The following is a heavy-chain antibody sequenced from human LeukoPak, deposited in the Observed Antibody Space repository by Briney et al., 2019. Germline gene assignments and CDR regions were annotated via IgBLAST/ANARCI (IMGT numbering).Heavy chain of an antibody. CDR3: ARDWSSSWYYEPV. CDR1: GYTFTGYY. Sequence: GASVKVSCKASGYTFTGYYMHWVRQAPGQGLEWMGWINPNSGGTNYAQKFQGRVTMTRDTSISTAYMELSRLRSDDTAVYYCARDWSSSWYYEPVWGQGTLITVSS. V-gene: IGHV1-2*02. CDR2: INPNSGGT. J-gene: IGHJ4*02. D-gene: IGHD6-13*01.